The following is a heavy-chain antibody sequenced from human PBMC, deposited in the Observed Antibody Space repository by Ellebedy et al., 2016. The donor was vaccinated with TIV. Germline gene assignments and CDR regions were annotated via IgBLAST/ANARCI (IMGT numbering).Heavy chain of an antibody. CDR1: GFKFNMYG. J-gene: IGHJ4*02. CDR3: ARDPGVLPGGGLDY. Sequence: GESLKISCAASGFKFNMYGMLWVRQAPGKGLEWVASIWYDGSNENYADSVKGRFTISRDDSLHLQMNSLRADDTAVYYCARDPGVLPGGGLDYWGQGTLVTVSS. CDR2: IWYDGSNE. V-gene: IGHV3-33*01. D-gene: IGHD2-15*01.